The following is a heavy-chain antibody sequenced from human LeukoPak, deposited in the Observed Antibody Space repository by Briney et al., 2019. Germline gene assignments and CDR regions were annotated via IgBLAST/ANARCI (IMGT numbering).Heavy chain of an antibody. D-gene: IGHD3-22*01. Sequence: GGSLRLSCAASGFTFSSYAMSWVRQAPGKGLEWVSAISGSGGSTYYADSVKGRFTISRDNSKNTLYLQMNSLRAEDTAVYYCAKVRLTYCYDSSGPIDYWGQGTLVTVSS. CDR2: ISGSGGST. CDR3: AKVRLTYCYDSSGPIDY. J-gene: IGHJ4*02. V-gene: IGHV3-23*01. CDR1: GFTFSSYA.